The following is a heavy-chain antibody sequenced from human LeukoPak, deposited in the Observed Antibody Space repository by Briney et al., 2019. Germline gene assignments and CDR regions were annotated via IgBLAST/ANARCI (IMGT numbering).Heavy chain of an antibody. CDR2: IYYSGST. D-gene: IGHD6-13*01. Sequence: SETLSLTCTVSVGSISIYYWSWIRHPPGKGLEGIGYIYYSGSTNYNPSLKSRVTISVDTSKNQFSLKLSSVTAADTAVYYCARQWSIAAAGTQGWFDPWGQGTLVTVSS. J-gene: IGHJ5*02. CDR3: ARQWSIAAAGTQGWFDP. V-gene: IGHV4-59*08. CDR1: VGSISIYY.